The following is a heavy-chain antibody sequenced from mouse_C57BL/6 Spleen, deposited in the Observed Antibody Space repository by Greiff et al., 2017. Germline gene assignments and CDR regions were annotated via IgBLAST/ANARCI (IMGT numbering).Heavy chain of an antibody. Sequence: QVQLQQPGAELVKPGASVKLSCKASGYTFTSYWMHWVKQRPGRGLEWIGRIDPNSGGTKYNEKFKSKATLTVDKPSSTAYMQLSSLTSEDSAVYYCARGERDDDYDGYYFDYWGQGTTLTVSS. CDR2: IDPNSGGT. CDR1: GYTFTSYW. V-gene: IGHV1-72*01. D-gene: IGHD2-4*01. CDR3: ARGERDDDYDGYYFDY. J-gene: IGHJ2*01.